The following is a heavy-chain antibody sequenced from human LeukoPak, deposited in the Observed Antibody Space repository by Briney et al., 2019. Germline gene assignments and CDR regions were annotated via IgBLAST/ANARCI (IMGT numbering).Heavy chain of an antibody. D-gene: IGHD6-13*01. CDR2: IYYSGST. Sequence: SETLSLTCAVYGGSFSGYYWSRIRQPPGKGLEWIGSIYYSGSTYYNPSLKSRVTISVDTSKNQFSLKLSSVTAADTAVYYCARLAQLVSGFDYWGQGTLVTVSS. CDR1: GGSFSGYY. J-gene: IGHJ4*02. V-gene: IGHV4-34*01. CDR3: ARLAQLVSGFDY.